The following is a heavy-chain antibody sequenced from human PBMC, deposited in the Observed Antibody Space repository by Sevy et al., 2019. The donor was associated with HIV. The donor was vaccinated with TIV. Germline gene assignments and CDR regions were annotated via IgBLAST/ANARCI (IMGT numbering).Heavy chain of an antibody. J-gene: IGHJ3*02. CDR2: IFDSGTT. CDR1: GGSITSSEW. Sequence: SETLSLTCAVSGGSITSSEWWSWVRQPPGKGLEWIGEIFDSGTTNYNPSLKSRVTISVDKSRNEFSLKLTSVTATDTAVYYCARPNYQYDSSGYYYPFGFDMWGQGTMVTVSS. CDR3: ARPNYQYDSSGYYYPFGFDM. V-gene: IGHV4-4*02. D-gene: IGHD3-22*01.